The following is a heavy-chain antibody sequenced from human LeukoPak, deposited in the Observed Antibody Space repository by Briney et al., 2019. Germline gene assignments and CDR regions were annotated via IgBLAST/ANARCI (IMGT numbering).Heavy chain of an antibody. D-gene: IGHD2-2*01. V-gene: IGHV3-30*02. CDR1: GFTFNNYG. J-gene: IGHJ3*02. CDR3: AKESVVLRAFDI. CDR2: IRYDGSNK. Sequence: GGSLRLSCAASGFTFNNYGMHWVRQAPGKGPEWVTFIRYDGSNKYYADSVKGRFTISRDNSKNTLYLQMNSLRAEDTAVYYCAKESVVLRAFDIWGQGTMVTVSS.